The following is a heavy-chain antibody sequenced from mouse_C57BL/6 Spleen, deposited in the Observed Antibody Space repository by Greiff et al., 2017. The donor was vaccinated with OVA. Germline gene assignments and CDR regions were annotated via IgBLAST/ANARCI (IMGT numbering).Heavy chain of an antibody. CDR1: GFTFSDYY. CDR3: ARQDYGSSLDY. CDR2: ISNGGGST. V-gene: IGHV5-12*01. J-gene: IGHJ2*01. Sequence: DVMLVESGGGLVQPGGSLKLSCAASGFTFSDYYMYWVRQTPEKRLEWVAYISNGGGSTYYPDTVKGRFTISRANAKNTLYLQMSRLKSKDTAMYYCARQDYGSSLDYWGKGTTLTVSS. D-gene: IGHD1-1*01.